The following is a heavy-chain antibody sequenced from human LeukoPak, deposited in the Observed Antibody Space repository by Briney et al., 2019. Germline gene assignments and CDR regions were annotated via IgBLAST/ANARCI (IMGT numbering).Heavy chain of an antibody. CDR3: AREAYYDSSGYESYYYGMDV. V-gene: IGHV1-18*01. CDR1: GYTFTSYG. J-gene: IGHJ6*02. Sequence: GASVKVSCKASGYTFTSYGISWVRPAPGQGLEWMGWISAYNGNTNYAQKLQGRVTMTTDTSTSTAYMELRSLRSDDTAVYYCAREAYYDSSGYESYYYGMDVWGQGTTVTVSS. D-gene: IGHD3-22*01. CDR2: ISAYNGNT.